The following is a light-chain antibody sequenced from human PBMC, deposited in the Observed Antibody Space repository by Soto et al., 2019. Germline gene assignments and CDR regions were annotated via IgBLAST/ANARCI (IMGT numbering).Light chain of an antibody. CDR1: QDIGND. Sequence: IQMTQSPSSMSASVGDRVTITCRASQDIGNDLGWYQQTPGKAPRLLISTASTLESGVPARFSGSGSGTHFILTISSLQPEDFATYFCLQDYTYPRTFGQGTQVEI. J-gene: IGKJ1*01. V-gene: IGKV1-6*01. CDR3: LQDYTYPRT. CDR2: TAS.